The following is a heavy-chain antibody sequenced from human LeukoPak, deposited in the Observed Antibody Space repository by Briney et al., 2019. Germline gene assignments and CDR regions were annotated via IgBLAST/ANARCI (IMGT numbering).Heavy chain of an antibody. V-gene: IGHV1-2*02. J-gene: IGHJ6*02. CDR3: AREVDWSGYYGGDDYYYGMDV. CDR2: IKPNSGGT. D-gene: IGHD3-3*01. CDR1: GYTFTGYY. Sequence: ASVKVSCKASGYTFTGYYMHWVRQAPGQGLEWMGWIKPNSGGTNYAQKFQGRVTMTRDTSISTAYMELSRLRSDDTAVYYCAREVDWSGYYGGDDYYYGMDVWGQGTTVTGSS.